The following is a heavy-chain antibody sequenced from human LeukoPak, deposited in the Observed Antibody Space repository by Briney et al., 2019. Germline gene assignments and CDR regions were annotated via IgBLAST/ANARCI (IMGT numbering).Heavy chain of an antibody. V-gene: IGHV3-66*01. CDR3: ARGGTRYYFDY. J-gene: IGHJ4*02. D-gene: IGHD3-16*01. CDR1: GFTFSSYW. Sequence: GGSLRLSCAASGFTFSSYWMSWVRQAPGKGLEWVSVIYSGGSTYYADSVKGRFTISRDNSKNTLYLQMNSLRAEDTAVYYCARGGTRYYFDYWGQGTLVTVSS. CDR2: IYSGGST.